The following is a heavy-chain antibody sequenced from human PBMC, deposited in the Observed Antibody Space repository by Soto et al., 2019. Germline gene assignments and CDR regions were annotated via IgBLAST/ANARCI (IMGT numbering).Heavy chain of an antibody. CDR2: ISYDGSNK. V-gene: IGHV3-30-3*01. D-gene: IGHD6-19*01. CDR3: AGGHSSGWYYFDY. CDR1: GFTFSSRA. Sequence: QVQLVESGGGVVQPGRSLRLSCAASGFTFSSRAMHWVRQAPGKGLEWVAVISYDGSNKYYTDSVKGRFTISRDNSMNTLFLQMNSLRAEDTAVYYCAGGHSSGWYYFDYWGQGTLVTVSS. J-gene: IGHJ4*02.